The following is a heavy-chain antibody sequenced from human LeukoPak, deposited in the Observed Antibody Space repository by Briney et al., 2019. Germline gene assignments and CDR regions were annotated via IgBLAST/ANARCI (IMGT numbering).Heavy chain of an antibody. V-gene: IGHV3-7*01. Sequence: GGSLRLSCAASGFTFSSYAMHWVRQAPGKGLEWVANIKQDGSEKYYVDSVKGRFTISRDNAKNSLYLQMNSLRAEDTAVYYCARRYFDYWGQGTLVTVSS. J-gene: IGHJ4*02. CDR3: ARRYFDY. CDR2: IKQDGSEK. CDR1: GFTFSSYA.